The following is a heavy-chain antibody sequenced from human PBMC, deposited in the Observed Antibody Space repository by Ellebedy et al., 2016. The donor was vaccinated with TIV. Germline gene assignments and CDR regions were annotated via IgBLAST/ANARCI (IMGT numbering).Heavy chain of an antibody. CDR2: IDGDGSST. Sequence: GESLKISXAASGFTFSNYWMHWVRQAPGKGLVWVSRIDGDGSSTSYADSVKGRFTISRDNAKNSLYLQMNSLRAEDTALYHCAKDSETGEGFRGWFNPWGQGTLVTVSS. CDR3: AKDSETGEGFRGWFNP. D-gene: IGHD7-27*01. J-gene: IGHJ5*02. CDR1: GFTFSNYW. V-gene: IGHV3-74*01.